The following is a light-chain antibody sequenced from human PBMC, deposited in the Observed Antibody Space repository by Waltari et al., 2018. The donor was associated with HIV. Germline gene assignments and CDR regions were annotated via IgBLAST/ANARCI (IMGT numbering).Light chain of an antibody. CDR1: DTDVGTYNY. CDR3: TSYTTTNTWV. J-gene: IGLJ3*02. CDR2: EVS. Sequence: QSALTQPASVSGSPGQSITISCTGTDTDVGTYNYVSWFQHHPGKAPKLIISEVSNRPSGVSHRFSGSKSGNTASLIISGLQAEDEASYYCTSYTTTNTWVFGGGTKVTVL. V-gene: IGLV2-14*01.